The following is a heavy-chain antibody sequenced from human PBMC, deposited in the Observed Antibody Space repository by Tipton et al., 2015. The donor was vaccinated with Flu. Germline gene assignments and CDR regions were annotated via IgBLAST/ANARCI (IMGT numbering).Heavy chain of an antibody. D-gene: IGHD2-15*01. Sequence: QLVQSGAEVREPGESLKISCKGSGYSFTSYWIGWVRQMPGKGLEWMGIIYPGDSETRRVIYPGDSDAIYSPSFQGQVTISADESVRTAYLQWSNLKVADTGIYYCVRRPRSLVVGYYYGLDVWGQGTTVTVSS. V-gene: IGHV5-51*01. CDR3: VRRPRSLVVGYYYGLDV. J-gene: IGHJ6*02. CDR1: GYSFTSYW. CDR2: IYPGDSET.